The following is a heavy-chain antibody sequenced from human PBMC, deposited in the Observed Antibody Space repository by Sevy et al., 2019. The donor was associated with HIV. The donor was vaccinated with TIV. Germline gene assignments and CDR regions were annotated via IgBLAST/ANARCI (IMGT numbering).Heavy chain of an antibody. CDR1: GFTFSSYA. D-gene: IGHD6-13*01. CDR2: ISGSGYST. CDR3: ATQQQLVLFDAFDI. Sequence: GGSLRLSCAASGFTFSSYAMSWVRQAPGKGLEWVSAISGSGYSTYYADSVKGRFTISRDNSKNSLYMQMNSLRAEDMAVCFCATQQQLVLFDAFDIWGQGTMVTVSS. J-gene: IGHJ3*02. V-gene: IGHV3-23*01.